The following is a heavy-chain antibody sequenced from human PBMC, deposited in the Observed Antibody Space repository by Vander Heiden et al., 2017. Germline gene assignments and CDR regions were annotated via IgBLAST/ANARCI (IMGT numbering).Heavy chain of an antibody. Sequence: QVQLVESGGGVVQPGRSLSISCAASGFTSGSHCMHWGRQAPGKGLEWVAVLWYDGSNKYYADSVKGRFTISRDNSKNTLYLQMNSLRAEDTAVYYCARDYNEGMDVWGQGTTVTVSS. CDR3: ARDYNEGMDV. J-gene: IGHJ6*02. D-gene: IGHD3-10*01. CDR1: GFTSGSHC. CDR2: LWYDGSNK. V-gene: IGHV3-33*01.